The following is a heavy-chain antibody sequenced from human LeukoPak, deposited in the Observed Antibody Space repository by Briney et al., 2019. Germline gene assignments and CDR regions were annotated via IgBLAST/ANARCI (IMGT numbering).Heavy chain of an antibody. J-gene: IGHJ2*01. CDR1: GYSFSAYY. V-gene: IGHV5-51*01. CDR2: IYPGDSVA. CDR3: ARPANGTVSGLWYFDL. Sequence: GESLKISCKGSGYSFSAYYIAWVRQMPGKGLEWMGTIYPGDSVARYSPSFQGQVTVSADKSLNTAHLQWSSLKASDSAMYYCARPANGTVSGLWYFDLWGRGTLVTVSS. D-gene: IGHD4-17*01.